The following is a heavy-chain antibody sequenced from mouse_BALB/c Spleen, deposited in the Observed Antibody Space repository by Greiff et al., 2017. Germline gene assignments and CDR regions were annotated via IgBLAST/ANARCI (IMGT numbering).Heavy chain of an antibody. D-gene: IGHD1-1*02. V-gene: IGHV1-69*02. CDR3: TRGGGHYAMDY. CDR1: GYTFTSYW. CDR2: IYPSDSYT. J-gene: IGHJ4*01. Sequence: QVQLQQPGAELVRPGASVKLSCKASGYTFTSYWINWVKQRPGQGLEWIGNIYPSDSYTNYNQKFKDKATLTVDKSSSTAYMQLSSPTSEDSAVYYCTRGGGHYAMDYWGQGTSVTVSS.